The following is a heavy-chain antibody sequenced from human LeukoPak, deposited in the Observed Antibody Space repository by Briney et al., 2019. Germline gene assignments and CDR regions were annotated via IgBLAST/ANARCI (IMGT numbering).Heavy chain of an antibody. CDR3: AATGIAAEELDY. V-gene: IGHV4-34*01. Sequence: SETLSLTCAVYGGSFSGYYWSWIRQPPGKGLEWIGEINHSGSTNYNPSLKSRVTISVDTSKNQFSLKLSSVTAADTAVYYCAATGIAAEELDYWGQGTLVTVSS. CDR1: GGSFSGYY. CDR2: INHSGST. D-gene: IGHD6-13*01. J-gene: IGHJ4*02.